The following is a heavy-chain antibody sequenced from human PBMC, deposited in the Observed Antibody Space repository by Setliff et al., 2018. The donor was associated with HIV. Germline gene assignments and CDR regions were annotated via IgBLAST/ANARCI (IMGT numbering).Heavy chain of an antibody. V-gene: IGHV3-21*01. D-gene: IGHD3-16*01. CDR1: GFTFSRYS. CDR2: ISSSSSYI. CDR3: ARDFLGDGYMDV. Sequence: ETLSLSCAASGFTFSRYSMNWFRQAPGKGLEWVSSISSSSSYIYHADSVKGRFTISRDNAKNSLYLQMNSLRAEDTAVYYCARDFLGDGYMDVWGKGTTVTVSS. J-gene: IGHJ6*03.